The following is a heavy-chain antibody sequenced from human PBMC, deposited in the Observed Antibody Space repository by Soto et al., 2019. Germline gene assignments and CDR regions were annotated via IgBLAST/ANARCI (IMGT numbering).Heavy chain of an antibody. CDR1: GDSIISSDFY. V-gene: IGHV4-39*01. CDR3: ARHSLALRKNNWFDP. D-gene: IGHD3-3*02. J-gene: IGHJ5*02. Sequence: SETLSLTCTVSGDSIISSDFYWGWVRQPPGKGLEWIGGIFYLGSSYYNPSLKSRVTMSVDTSKNQFSLRLRSVTAADTALYFCARHSLALRKNNWFDPWGQGIMVTVSS. CDR2: IFYLGSS.